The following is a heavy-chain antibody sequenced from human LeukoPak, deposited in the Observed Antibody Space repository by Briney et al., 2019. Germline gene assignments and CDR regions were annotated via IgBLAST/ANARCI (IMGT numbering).Heavy chain of an antibody. Sequence: PGGSLRLSCAASGFTFSSYAMSWVRQAPGKGLEWVSAISGSGGSTYYADSMKGRFTISRDNPKTTLYLQMNRLRTEDTAVYSCAKVHYYDSSGYYWEDYWGQGTLVTVSS. CDR3: AKVHYYDSSGYYWEDY. D-gene: IGHD3-22*01. V-gene: IGHV3-23*01. J-gene: IGHJ4*02. CDR2: ISGSGGST. CDR1: GFTFSSYA.